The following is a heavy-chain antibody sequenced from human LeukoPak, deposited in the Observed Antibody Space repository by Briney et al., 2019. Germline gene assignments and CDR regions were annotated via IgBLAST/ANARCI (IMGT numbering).Heavy chain of an antibody. CDR2: INISSNII. CDR1: GFTFRSYG. CDR3: AREIAGAMGY. J-gene: IGHJ4*02. V-gene: IGHV3-48*01. Sequence: GGSLRLSCAASGFTFRSYGMNWVRQAPGRGPEWVSYINISSNIIFYADSVKGRFIISRDDAKNSLYLQMNSLRAEDTAVYYCAREIAGAMGYWGQGTLVTVSS. D-gene: IGHD1-26*01.